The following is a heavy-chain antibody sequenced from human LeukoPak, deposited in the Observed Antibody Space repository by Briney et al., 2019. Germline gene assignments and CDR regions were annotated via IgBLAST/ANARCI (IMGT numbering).Heavy chain of an antibody. CDR3: AKDADFGVKYY. J-gene: IGHJ4*02. Sequence: GRSLRLSCAASGFTFSSYAMHWVRQAPGKGLEWVAVISYDGSNKYYADSVKGRFTIPRDNSKNTLYLQMNSLRAEDTAVYYCAKDADFGVKYYWGQGTLVTVSS. V-gene: IGHV3-30*04. D-gene: IGHD3-10*01. CDR2: ISYDGSNK. CDR1: GFTFSSYA.